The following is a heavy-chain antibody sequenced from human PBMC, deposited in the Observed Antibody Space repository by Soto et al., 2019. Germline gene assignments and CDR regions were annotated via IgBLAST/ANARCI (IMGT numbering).Heavy chain of an antibody. V-gene: IGHV3-23*01. CDR3: ARDLRGSDGMDV. D-gene: IGHD3-3*01. J-gene: IGHJ6*02. Sequence: GGSLRLSCAASGFTFSSHVMNWVRQAPGKGLEWVAAISGGGGTTYYGDSVEGRFTMSRDNSKNTLFLQMNSLRAEDTAVYYCARDLRGSDGMDVWGQGTTVTVSS. CDR1: GFTFSSHV. CDR2: ISGGGGTT.